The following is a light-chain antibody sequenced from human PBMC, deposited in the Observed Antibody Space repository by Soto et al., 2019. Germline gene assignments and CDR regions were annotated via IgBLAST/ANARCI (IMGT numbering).Light chain of an antibody. Sequence: ENVLNNSPGTLSMSPGERAALSCRASQSVRRSSLAWYQQKRGQAPRLLIYDSSTRATGFPDRFSGSGSGTDFTLTIIRLEPEDFAVYYCQHYGSSPRTFGQGTKVDIK. CDR1: QSVRRSS. J-gene: IGKJ1*01. CDR3: QHYGSSPRT. CDR2: DSS. V-gene: IGKV3-20*01.